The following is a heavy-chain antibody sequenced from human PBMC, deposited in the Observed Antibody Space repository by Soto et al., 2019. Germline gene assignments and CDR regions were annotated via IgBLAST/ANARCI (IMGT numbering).Heavy chain of an antibody. D-gene: IGHD3-9*01. V-gene: IGHV4-4*02. Sequence: QVKLQESGPGLEKPSGTLSLTCAVSGGSISNNRWWTWVRQAPGKGLEWIGEIHDRGSTNYNLALKSRATVSIDGSKNQFSLEMRAVTAADTAVYYCAGQCAAGYGAFDPWGQGTLVTVSS. J-gene: IGHJ5*02. CDR2: IHDRGST. CDR1: GGSISNNRW. CDR3: AGQCAAGYGAFDP.